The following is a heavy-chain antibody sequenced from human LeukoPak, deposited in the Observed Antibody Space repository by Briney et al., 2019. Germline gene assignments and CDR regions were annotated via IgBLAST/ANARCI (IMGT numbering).Heavy chain of an antibody. J-gene: IGHJ5*02. CDR3: ARTYNWNPSWFDP. CDR1: GGSISNASYL. D-gene: IGHD1-20*01. Sequence: PSETLSLTCTVSGGSISNASYLWSWIRQHPVKGLEWIGYIYYGGSTYYNPSLKSRVTISVDTSKNQFSLKLTSVTAADTAVYHCARTYNWNPSWFDPWGQGTLVTVSS. V-gene: IGHV4-31*02. CDR2: IYYGGST.